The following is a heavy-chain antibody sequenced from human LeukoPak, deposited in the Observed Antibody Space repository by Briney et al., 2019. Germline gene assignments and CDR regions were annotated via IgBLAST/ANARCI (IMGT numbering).Heavy chain of an antibody. J-gene: IGHJ4*02. CDR1: GFTFSSYA. Sequence: HPGGSLRLSCAASGFTFSSYAMSRVRQAPGKGLEWVSAISGSGGSTYYADSVKGRFTISRDNAKNSLYLQMNSLRAEDTAVYYCARVRGYPYYFDYWGQGTLVTVSS. CDR3: ARVRGYPYYFDY. D-gene: IGHD5-12*01. V-gene: IGHV3-23*01. CDR2: ISGSGGST.